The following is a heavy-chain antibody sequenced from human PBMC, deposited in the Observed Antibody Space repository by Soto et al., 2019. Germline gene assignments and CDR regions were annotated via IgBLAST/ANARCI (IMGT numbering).Heavy chain of an antibody. D-gene: IGHD5-18*01. V-gene: IGHV3-23*01. Sequence: EVQLLESGGGLVQPGGSLRLSCAASGFTFSSYAMSWVRQAPGRGLEWVSAISGSGGSTYYADSVKGRFTISRDNSKNTLYLQMNSLRAEDTAVYYCAKIGHPYGYPEPYYYYMDVWGKGTTVTVSS. CDR2: ISGSGGST. CDR3: AKIGHPYGYPEPYYYYMDV. CDR1: GFTFSSYA. J-gene: IGHJ6*03.